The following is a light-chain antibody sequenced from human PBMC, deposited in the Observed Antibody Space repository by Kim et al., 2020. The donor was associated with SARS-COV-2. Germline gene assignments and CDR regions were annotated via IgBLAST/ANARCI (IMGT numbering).Light chain of an antibody. CDR3: QQYYSYPVT. CDR2: AAS. V-gene: IGKV1-8*01. Sequence: ASTGDRVTITCRASQGISSYLAWYQQKPGKAPKLLIYAASTLQSGVPSRFSGSGSGTDFTLTISCLQSEDFATYYCQQYYSYPVTFGPGTKVDIK. J-gene: IGKJ3*01. CDR1: QGISSY.